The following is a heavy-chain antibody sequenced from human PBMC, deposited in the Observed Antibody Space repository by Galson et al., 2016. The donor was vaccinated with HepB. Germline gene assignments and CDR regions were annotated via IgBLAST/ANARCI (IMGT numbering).Heavy chain of an antibody. CDR2: ISGSGRYT. Sequence: SLRLSCAASGFTFNNYAMSWVRQAPGKGLEWVSVISGSGRYTDHADSVKGRFTISRDNSKNTLYLQMNSLRAEDTAIYYCAKEIGSPGYFDYWGQGALVTVSS. CDR3: AKEIGSPGYFDY. V-gene: IGHV3-23*01. J-gene: IGHJ4*02. CDR1: GFTFNNYA. D-gene: IGHD1-26*01.